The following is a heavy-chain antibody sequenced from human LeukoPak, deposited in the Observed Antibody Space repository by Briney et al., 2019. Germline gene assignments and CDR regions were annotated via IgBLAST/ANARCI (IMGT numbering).Heavy chain of an antibody. CDR3: ASSTPTGLYYFDY. Sequence: SVKVSCKASGGTFSSYAISWVRQAPGQGLGWMGGIIPIFGTANYAQKFQGRVTITADESTSTAYMELSSLRSEDTAVYYCASSTPTGLYYFDYWGQGTLVTVSS. CDR1: GGTFSSYA. J-gene: IGHJ4*02. V-gene: IGHV1-69*01. CDR2: IIPIFGTA. D-gene: IGHD3-10*01.